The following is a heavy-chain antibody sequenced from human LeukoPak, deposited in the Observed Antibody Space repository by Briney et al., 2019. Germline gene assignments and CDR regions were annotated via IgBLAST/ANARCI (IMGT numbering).Heavy chain of an antibody. J-gene: IGHJ4*02. CDR1: GGSISSGSYY. V-gene: IGHV4-61*02. D-gene: IGHD6-19*01. CDR2: IYTSGST. Sequence: PSETLSLTCTVSGGSISSGSYYWSWIRQPAGKGLEWIGRIYTSGSTNYNPSLKSRVTISVDTSKNQFSLKLSSVTAADTAVYYCAREDDSSGWLNYWGQGTLVTVSS. CDR3: AREDDSSGWLNY.